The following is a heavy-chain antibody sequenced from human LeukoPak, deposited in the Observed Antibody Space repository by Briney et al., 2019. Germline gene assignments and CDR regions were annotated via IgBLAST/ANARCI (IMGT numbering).Heavy chain of an antibody. CDR3: ARAVAGTHWFDP. Sequence: GGSLRLSCAASGFALSTYDMHWVRQPPGKDLEWVSGIDIPGNTYYPDSMKGRFTMSRESAKNSLYLQMNSLRAGDTAVYYCARAVAGTHWFDPWGQGTLVTVSS. D-gene: IGHD6-19*01. V-gene: IGHV3-13*01. CDR1: GFALSTYD. J-gene: IGHJ5*02. CDR2: IDIPGNT.